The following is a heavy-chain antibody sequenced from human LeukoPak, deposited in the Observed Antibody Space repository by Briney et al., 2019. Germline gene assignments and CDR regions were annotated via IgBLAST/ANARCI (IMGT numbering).Heavy chain of an antibody. V-gene: IGHV4-34*01. CDR2: INHSGST. CDR1: GGSFSGYY. J-gene: IGHJ4*02. CDR3: ARRRGDRLRYYFDY. D-gene: IGHD3-16*01. Sequence: SETLSLTCAVYGGSFSGYYWSWIRQPPGKGLEWIGEINHSGSTNYNPSLKSRVTISVDTRKNQFSLKLSSVTAADTAVYYCARRRGDRLRYYFDYWGQGTLVTV.